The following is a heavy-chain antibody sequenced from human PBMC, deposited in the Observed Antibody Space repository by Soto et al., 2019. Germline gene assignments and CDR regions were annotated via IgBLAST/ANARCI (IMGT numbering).Heavy chain of an antibody. D-gene: IGHD2-15*01. J-gene: IGHJ6*02. Sequence: QVQLVQSGAEVKKPGASVKVSCKASGYTFTSYTIHWVRQAPGQRLEWMGWINAGNGNTKYSQKCQGRVTFTRDTSASTAYMELSSLRSEDTAVYYCTSSAGIYYSYVMDVWGQGTTVTVSS. V-gene: IGHV1-3*01. CDR2: INAGNGNT. CDR1: GYTFTSYT. CDR3: TSSAGIYYSYVMDV.